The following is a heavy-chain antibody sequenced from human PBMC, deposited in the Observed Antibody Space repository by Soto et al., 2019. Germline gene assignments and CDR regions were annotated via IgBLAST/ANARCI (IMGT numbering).Heavy chain of an antibody. J-gene: IGHJ3*02. Sequence: QVQLVQSGAEVKKPWSSVKVSCKASGGTFSSYTISWVRQAPGQGLEWMGRIIPILGIANYAQKFQGRVTITADKSTSTAYMELSSLRSEDTAVYYCARDPDYGDYVRDAFDIWGQGTMVTVSS. V-gene: IGHV1-69*08. D-gene: IGHD4-17*01. CDR3: ARDPDYGDYVRDAFDI. CDR1: GGTFSSYT. CDR2: IIPILGIA.